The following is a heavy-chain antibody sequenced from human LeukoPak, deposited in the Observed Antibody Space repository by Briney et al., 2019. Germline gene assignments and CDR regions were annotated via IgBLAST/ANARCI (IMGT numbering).Heavy chain of an antibody. Sequence: ASVKVSCTASGYTFTGYYIHWVRQAPGQGLERMGGLNPDTASTNYAQKFQARVIMTRDTSINTAYMELRRLRYDDTAMYFCARESFSGSGGLNWFAPWGQGTLVTVSA. D-gene: IGHD3-10*01. CDR3: ARESFSGSGGLNWFAP. V-gene: IGHV1-2*02. J-gene: IGHJ5*02. CDR2: LNPDTAST. CDR1: GYTFTGYY.